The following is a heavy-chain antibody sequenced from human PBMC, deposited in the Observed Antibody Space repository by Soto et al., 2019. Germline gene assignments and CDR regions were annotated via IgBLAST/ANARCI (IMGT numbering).Heavy chain of an antibody. D-gene: IGHD4-17*01. Sequence: QVQLQQWGAGLLKPSETLSLTCAVYGGSFSGYYWSWIRQPPGKGLEWIGEINHSGSTNYNPSLKSRVTISVDTSKNQFSRKLSSVTAADTAVYYCARDRLVTTVTTGYYYYYGMDVWGQGTTVTVSS. CDR1: GGSFSGYY. J-gene: IGHJ6*02. V-gene: IGHV4-34*01. CDR2: INHSGST. CDR3: ARDRLVTTVTTGYYYYYGMDV.